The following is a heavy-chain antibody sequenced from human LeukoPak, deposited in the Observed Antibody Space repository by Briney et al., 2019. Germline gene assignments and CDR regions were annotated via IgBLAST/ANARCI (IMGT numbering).Heavy chain of an antibody. Sequence: AGGSLRLSCAASGFTFSDYYMSWIRQAPGKGLEWVGRVKSKTDGGTTDYAAPVKGRFTISRDDSKNTLYLQMNSLKTEDTAVYYCTTGAGGSDDAFDIWGQGTMVTVSS. V-gene: IGHV3-15*05. J-gene: IGHJ3*02. CDR2: VKSKTDGGTT. CDR3: TTGAGGSDDAFDI. D-gene: IGHD3-10*01. CDR1: GFTFSDYY.